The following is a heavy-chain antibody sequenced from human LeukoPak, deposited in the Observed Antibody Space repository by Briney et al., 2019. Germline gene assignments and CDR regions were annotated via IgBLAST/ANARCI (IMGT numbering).Heavy chain of an antibody. CDR1: GGTFSSYA. V-gene: IGHV1-69*05. J-gene: IGHJ6*03. CDR2: IIPIFGTA. CDR3: ARGLQGGLEYYYYYMDV. Sequence: ASVKVSCKASGGTFSSYAISWVRQAPGQGLEWMGGIIPIFGTANYAQKFQGRVTITTDVSTSTAYMELSSLRSEDTAVYYCARGLQGGLEYYYYYMDVWGKGTTVTVSS. D-gene: IGHD3-16*01.